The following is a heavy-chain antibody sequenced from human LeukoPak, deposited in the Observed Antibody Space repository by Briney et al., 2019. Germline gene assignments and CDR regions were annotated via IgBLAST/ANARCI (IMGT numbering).Heavy chain of an antibody. CDR3: ARDRPFDTAMVIDY. CDR1: GYTFTSYG. J-gene: IGHJ4*02. CDR2: IIPIFGTA. D-gene: IGHD5-18*01. V-gene: IGHV1-69*13. Sequence: SVTVSFKASGYTFTSYGISWVRQAPGQGLEWMGGIIPIFGTANYAQKFQGRVTITADESTSTAYMELSSLRSEDTAVYYCARDRPFDTAMVIDYWGQGTLVTVSS.